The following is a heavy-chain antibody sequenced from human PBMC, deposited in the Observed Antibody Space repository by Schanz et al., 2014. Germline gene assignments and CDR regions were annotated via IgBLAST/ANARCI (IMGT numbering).Heavy chain of an antibody. J-gene: IGHJ4*02. CDR1: SGSFSGYY. V-gene: IGHV4-34*01. CDR3: ARGPDSASADVTRGRRRYSFDY. Sequence: QVQLQQWGAGLLKPSETLSLSCAVYSGSFSGYYWSWIRQPPGKGLEWIGEISHSGSTNYNPSLKGRATESVDPAKGRFSLKRSAVTAADTAVYYCARGPDSASADVTRGRRRYSFDYWGQGTLVTVSS. D-gene: IGHD1-26*01. CDR2: ISHSGST.